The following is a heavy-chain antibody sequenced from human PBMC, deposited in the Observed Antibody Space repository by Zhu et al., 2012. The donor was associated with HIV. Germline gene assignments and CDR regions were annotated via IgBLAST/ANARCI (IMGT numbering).Heavy chain of an antibody. J-gene: IGHJ2*01. CDR1: RDSISSFY. D-gene: IGHD1-14*01. CDR3: ARSRSAGYWYFDL. V-gene: IGHV4-59*01. CDR2: VYNSGSP. Sequence: QVQLQKSGPGLVKPSATLSLTCSVSRDSISSFYWSWIRQSPGQRLEWIGYVYNSGSPNYNPSLKSRVTISVDMSKNQFSLNLTSVTAADTAVYYCARSRSAGYWYFDLWGRGTLVTVSS.